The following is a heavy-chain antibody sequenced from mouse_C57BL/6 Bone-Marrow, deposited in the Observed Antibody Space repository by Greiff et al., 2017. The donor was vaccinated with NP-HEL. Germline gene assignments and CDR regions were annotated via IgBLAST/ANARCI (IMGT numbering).Heavy chain of an antibody. Sequence: VQLQQSGPELVKPGASVKISCKASGYTFTDYYMNWVKQSHGKSLEWIGDINPNNGGTSYNQKFKGKATLTVDKSSSTAYMELRSLTSEDSAVYYCARRATASSSPRFAYWGQGTLVTVSA. CDR3: ARRATASSSPRFAY. J-gene: IGHJ3*01. CDR2: INPNNGGT. D-gene: IGHD1-1*01. V-gene: IGHV1-26*01. CDR1: GYTFTDYY.